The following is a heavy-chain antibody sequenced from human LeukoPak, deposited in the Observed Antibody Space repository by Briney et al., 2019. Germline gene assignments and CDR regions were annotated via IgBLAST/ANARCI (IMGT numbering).Heavy chain of an antibody. D-gene: IGHD3-10*01. Sequence: GGSLRLSCAASAFTLSSYWMSWVRQAPGKGLEWVAIIKQDGSETYYVDSVKGRFTISRDNAKNSLYLQMNSLRAEDTAVYYCARVIAYGSDLKPDAFDIWGQGTMVTVSS. J-gene: IGHJ3*02. V-gene: IGHV3-7*04. CDR2: IKQDGSET. CDR3: ARVIAYGSDLKPDAFDI. CDR1: AFTLSSYW.